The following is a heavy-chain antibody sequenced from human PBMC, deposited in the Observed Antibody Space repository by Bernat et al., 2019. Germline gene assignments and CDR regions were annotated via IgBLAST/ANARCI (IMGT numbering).Heavy chain of an antibody. D-gene: IGHD2-15*01. CDR3: AKGLQGYRECYRDY. J-gene: IGHJ4*02. CDR2: IWYDGANR. Sequence: QVQLVESGGGVVQPGRSLRLSCAASGFTFSDYGMHWVRQAPGKGLEWVAVIWYDGANRNYADSVKGRFTISRDSSKNTLYLQMNSLRAEDTAVYFCAKGLQGYRECYRDYWGQGTLVTVSS. V-gene: IGHV3-30*18. CDR1: GFTFSDYG.